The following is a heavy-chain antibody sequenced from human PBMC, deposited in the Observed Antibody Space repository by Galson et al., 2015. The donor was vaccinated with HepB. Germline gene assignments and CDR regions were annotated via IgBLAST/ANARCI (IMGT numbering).Heavy chain of an antibody. Sequence: PALVKPTQTLKLTCSFSGFSLSSSGMRVSWIRQPPGKALEWLARIDWDDDKFYSTSLKTRLTISKDTSKNQVVLTVTNMDPVDTGTYYCARMSGYSSGWTPFDYWGQGTLVTVSS. V-gene: IGHV2-70*04. D-gene: IGHD6-19*01. J-gene: IGHJ4*02. CDR1: GFSLSSSGMR. CDR3: ARMSGYSSGWTPFDY. CDR2: IDWDDDK.